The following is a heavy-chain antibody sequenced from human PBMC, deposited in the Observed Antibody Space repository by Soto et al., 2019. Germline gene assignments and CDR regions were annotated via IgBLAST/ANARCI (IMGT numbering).Heavy chain of an antibody. CDR3: ARDSCSGGSCYYFDY. CDR1: GFTFSSYS. V-gene: IGHV3-21*01. Sequence: VQLVESGGGLVKPGGSLRLSCAASGFTFSSYSMNWVRQAPGKGLEWVSSISSSSSYIYYADSVKGRFTISRDNAKNSLYLQMNSLRAEDTAVYYCARDSCSGGSCYYFDYWGQGTLVTVSS. CDR2: ISSSSSYI. D-gene: IGHD2-15*01. J-gene: IGHJ4*02.